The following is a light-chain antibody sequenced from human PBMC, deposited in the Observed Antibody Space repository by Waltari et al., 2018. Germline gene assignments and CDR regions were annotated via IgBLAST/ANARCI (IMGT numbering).Light chain of an antibody. Sequence: QSALTQPRSVSGSPGQSVTISCTGSREDIGTYDYVSWYQHHPGEAPKRISHDVFKRPSAVPNRFSGSKSGHTASLTISGLQADDEADYYCCSYAGSYTSLFGGGTKLTVL. CDR1: REDIGTYDY. V-gene: IGLV2-11*01. CDR3: CSYAGSYTSL. CDR2: DVF. J-gene: IGLJ2*01.